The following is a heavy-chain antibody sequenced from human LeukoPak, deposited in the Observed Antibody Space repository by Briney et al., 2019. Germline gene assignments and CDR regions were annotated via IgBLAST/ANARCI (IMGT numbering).Heavy chain of an antibody. CDR3: AKARYYYGSGRSYYFDY. CDR2: ISYDGSNK. Sequence: GRSLRLSCAASGFTFSSYGMHWVRQAPGKGLEWVAVISYDGSNKHYADSVKGRFTISRDNSKNTLYLQMNSLRAEDTAVYYCAKARYYYGSGRSYYFDYWGQGTLVTVSS. D-gene: IGHD3-10*01. V-gene: IGHV3-30*18. J-gene: IGHJ4*02. CDR1: GFTFSSYG.